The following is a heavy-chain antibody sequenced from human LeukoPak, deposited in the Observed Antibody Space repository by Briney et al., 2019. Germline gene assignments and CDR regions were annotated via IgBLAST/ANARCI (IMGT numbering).Heavy chain of an antibody. J-gene: IGHJ4*02. V-gene: IGHV4-61*02. CDR3: AAMPGAYGDYDSL. CDR2: IYASGST. CDR1: RCSISSGSYY. Sequence: SQTLSVTCTVCRCSISSGSYYWMCTRHPAGKARECIGRIYASGSTNYNPSLKGRVSISVDTSKHQFSLKPSSVTAADTAVYYCAAMPGAYGDYDSLWGQGTLVTVSS. D-gene: IGHD4-17*01.